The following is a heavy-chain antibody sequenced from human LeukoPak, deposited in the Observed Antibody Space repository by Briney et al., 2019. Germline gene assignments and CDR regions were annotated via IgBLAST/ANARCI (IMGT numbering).Heavy chain of an antibody. V-gene: IGHV1-69-2*01. J-gene: IGHJ3*02. D-gene: IGHD3-16*01. CDR2: VDPEDVET. Sequence: ASVKISCKVSGYTFTDYYMHWVPQAPGRGLEWMGLVDPEDVETIYAEKFQGRVTITADTSTDTAYMELSSLRSEDTAVYYCATDMKLISGQNYWGNPLPAFDIWGQGTMVTVSS. CDR3: ATDMKLISGQNYWGNPLPAFDI. CDR1: GYTFTDYY.